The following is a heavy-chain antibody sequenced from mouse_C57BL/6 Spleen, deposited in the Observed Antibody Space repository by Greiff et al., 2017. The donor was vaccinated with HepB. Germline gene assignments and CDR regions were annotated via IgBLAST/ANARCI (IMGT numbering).Heavy chain of an antibody. J-gene: IGHJ4*01. CDR2: IYPGSGNT. Sequence: VQLQESGPELVKPGASVKISCKASGYTFADYYINWVKQRPGQGLEWIGWIYPGSGNTTYNEKFNGKATLTVEKSSSTAYMQLSSLTSEDSAVYFCARSGWSGGYAMDYWGQGTSVTVSS. V-gene: IGHV1-84*01. CDR1: GYTFADYY. D-gene: IGHD1-1*02. CDR3: ARSGWSGGYAMDY.